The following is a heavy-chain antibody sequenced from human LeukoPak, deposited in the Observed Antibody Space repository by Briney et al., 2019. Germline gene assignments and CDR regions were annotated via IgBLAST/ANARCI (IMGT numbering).Heavy chain of an antibody. CDR3: ARVRGSGSSTFDY. V-gene: IGHV1-8*01. D-gene: IGHD3-10*01. Sequence: ASVKVSRKASGYTFTSYDIYWVRQATGQGLEWMGWMNPNSGNAGYAQKFQGRVTMTRNTSISTAYMELSSLRSEDTAVYYCARVRGSGSSTFDYWGQGTLVTVSS. J-gene: IGHJ4*02. CDR1: GYTFTSYD. CDR2: MNPNSGNA.